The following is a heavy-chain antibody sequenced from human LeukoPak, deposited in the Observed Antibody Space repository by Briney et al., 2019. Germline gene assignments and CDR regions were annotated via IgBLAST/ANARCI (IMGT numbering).Heavy chain of an antibody. CDR3: AKRGIVIRAVILIGFHKEAHYFDS. CDR1: GITLSNYV. V-gene: IGHV3-23*01. Sequence: GGSLRLSCVVSGITLSNYVLSWVRQAPGKGLEWVSRLCDRGGITNYADSVKGRFTIFRDNSKNTLYLQMNSLRAEDTAVYFCAKRGIVIRAVILIGFHKEAHYFDSWGQGTLVTVSS. CDR2: LCDRGGIT. J-gene: IGHJ4*02. D-gene: IGHD3-10*01.